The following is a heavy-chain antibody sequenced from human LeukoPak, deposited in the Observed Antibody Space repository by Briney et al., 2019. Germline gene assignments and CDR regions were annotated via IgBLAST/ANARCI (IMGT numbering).Heavy chain of an antibody. CDR2: ISSSGSTI. D-gene: IGHD3-10*02. CDR3: AELGITMIGGV. CDR1: GFTFSSYE. Sequence: GSLRLSCAASGFTFSSYEMNWVRQAPGKGLEWVSYISSSGSTIYYADSVKGRFTISRGNAKNSLYLQMNSLRAEDTAVYYCAELGITMIGGVWGKGTTVTISS. V-gene: IGHV3-48*03. J-gene: IGHJ6*04.